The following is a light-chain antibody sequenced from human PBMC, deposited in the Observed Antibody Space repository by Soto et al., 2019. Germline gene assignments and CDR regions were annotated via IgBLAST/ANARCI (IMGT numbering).Light chain of an antibody. CDR2: GAS. CDR3: RQYGTSLGFP. Sequence: IVFTHSPVTLSVAPGYISSRPFMSSQSVSSNFLAWYQEKLGQAPRLLIYGASKRATGIPDRFSGSGSGTDFTLTISRLEPEDFAVYYCRQYGTSLGFPVGGGTKVDIK. V-gene: IGKV3-20*01. CDR1: QSVSSNF. J-gene: IGKJ4*01.